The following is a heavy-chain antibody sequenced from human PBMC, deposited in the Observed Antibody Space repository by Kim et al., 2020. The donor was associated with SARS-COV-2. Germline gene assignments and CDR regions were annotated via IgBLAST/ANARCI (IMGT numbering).Heavy chain of an antibody. CDR3: AQRGSSWPYYYYGMDV. D-gene: IGHD6-13*01. CDR2: IYYSGST. CDR1: GGSISSSSYY. J-gene: IGHJ6*02. V-gene: IGHV4-39*01. Sequence: SETLSLTCTVSGGSISSSSYYWGWIRQPPGKGLEWIGSIYYSGSTYYNPSLKSRVTISVDTSKNQFSLKLSSVTAADTAVYYCAQRGSSWPYYYYGMDVWGQGTTVTVSS.